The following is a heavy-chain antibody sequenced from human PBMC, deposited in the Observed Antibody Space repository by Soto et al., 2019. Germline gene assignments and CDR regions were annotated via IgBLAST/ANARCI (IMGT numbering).Heavy chain of an antibody. J-gene: IGHJ6*02. CDR2: ISPIFGTA. V-gene: IGHV1-69*01. D-gene: IGHD6-13*01. CDR3: ARDKSIAAAVWSYYNGMDV. Sequence: QVQLVQSGAEVKKPGSSVKVSCKASGGTFSSYAISWVRQAPGQGLEWMGGISPIFGTANYAQKFQGRVTITADESTSTAYMELSSLRSEDTAVYYCARDKSIAAAVWSYYNGMDVWGQGTTVTGSS. CDR1: GGTFSSYA.